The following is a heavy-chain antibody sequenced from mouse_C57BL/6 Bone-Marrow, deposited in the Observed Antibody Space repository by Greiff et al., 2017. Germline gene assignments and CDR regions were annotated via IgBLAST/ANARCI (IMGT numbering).Heavy chain of an antibody. V-gene: IGHV5-17*01. CDR3: ARGRGFDY. CDR2: ISSGSSTI. Sequence: EVKLMESGGGLVKPGGSLKLSCAASGFTFSDYGMHWVRQAPEKGLEWVAYISSGSSTIYYADTVKGRFTISRDNAKNTLFLQMTSLRSVDTAMYYCARGRGFDYWGQGTTLTVSS. J-gene: IGHJ2*01. CDR1: GFTFSDYG.